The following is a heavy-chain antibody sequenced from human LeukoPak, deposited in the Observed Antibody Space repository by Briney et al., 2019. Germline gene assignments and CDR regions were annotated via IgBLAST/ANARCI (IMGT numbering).Heavy chain of an antibody. Sequence: GGSLRLSCAASGFTFSSYGMHWVRQAPGKGLEWVAVIWYDGSNKYYADSVKGRFTISRDNSKNTLYLQMNSLRAEDTAVYYCARDYVQLWFPYYYYGMDVWGQGTTVTVSS. CDR2: IWYDGSNK. D-gene: IGHD5-18*01. CDR3: ARDYVQLWFPYYYYGMDV. CDR1: GFTFSSYG. J-gene: IGHJ6*02. V-gene: IGHV3-33*01.